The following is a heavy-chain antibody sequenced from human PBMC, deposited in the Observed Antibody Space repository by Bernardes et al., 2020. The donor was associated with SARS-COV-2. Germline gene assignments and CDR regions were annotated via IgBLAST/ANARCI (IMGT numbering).Heavy chain of an antibody. CDR2: LDYDGGRA. Sequence: GGSLRLSCAASGFAFSNFSIHWVRQVPGKGLVWVASLDYDGGRASYADSVKGRFTISRDNAKNTLYLQMNSLKAEDDTAVYYCARGGASDGSDKYRLAYWCQGTLVTVSA. CDR1: GFAFSNFS. CDR3: ARGGASDGSDKYRLAY. D-gene: IGHD3-10*01. J-gene: IGHJ1*01. V-gene: IGHV3-74*01.